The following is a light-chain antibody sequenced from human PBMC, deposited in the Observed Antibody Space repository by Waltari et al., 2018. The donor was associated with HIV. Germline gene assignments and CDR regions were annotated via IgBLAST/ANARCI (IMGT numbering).Light chain of an antibody. Sequence: QSALAQPPSASGSAGQSVTLSCTGTSSDVGAYNYVSWYQQHPGKSPKLIIYDVTKRPSGVPDRFSGSKSGNTASLTVSGLQGEDEADYYCSSYADSDTPVVFGGGTKLTVL. CDR2: DVT. J-gene: IGLJ2*01. CDR1: SSDVGAYNY. V-gene: IGLV2-8*01. CDR3: SSYADSDTPVV.